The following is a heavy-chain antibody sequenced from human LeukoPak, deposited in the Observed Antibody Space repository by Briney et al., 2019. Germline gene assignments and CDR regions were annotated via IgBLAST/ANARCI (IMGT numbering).Heavy chain of an antibody. CDR3: ASPAVWGELSLRY. J-gene: IGHJ4*02. Sequence: GGSLRHSCAASGFTFSSYEMIWVRQAPGKGLEWVSVIYSGGSTYYADSVKGRFTISRDNSKNTVYLQMNSLRAEDTAVYYCASPAVWGELSLRYWGQGTLVTVSS. D-gene: IGHD3-16*02. V-gene: IGHV3-53*01. CDR1: GFTFSSYE. CDR2: IYSGGST.